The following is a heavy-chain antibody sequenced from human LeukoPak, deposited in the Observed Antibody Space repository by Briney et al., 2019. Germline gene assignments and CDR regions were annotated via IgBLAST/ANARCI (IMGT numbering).Heavy chain of an antibody. CDR3: ARDLSIRVRGVSRNDY. CDR1: GNTFTSYG. D-gene: IGHD3-10*01. J-gene: IGHJ4*02. V-gene: IGHV1-18*04. CDR2: ISAYNGNT. Sequence: ASVKVSCKASGNTFTSYGISWVRQAPGQGLEWMGWISAYNGNTNYAQKLQGRVTMTTDTSTSTAYMELRSLRSDDTAVYYCARDLSIRVRGVSRNDYWAREPWSPSPQ.